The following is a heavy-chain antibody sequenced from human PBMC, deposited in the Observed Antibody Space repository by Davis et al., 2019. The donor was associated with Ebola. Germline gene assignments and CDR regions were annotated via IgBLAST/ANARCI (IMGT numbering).Heavy chain of an antibody. J-gene: IGHJ6*04. CDR3: AKSGLSFGVVKYHYGMDV. D-gene: IGHD3-3*01. V-gene: IGHV3-64*04. CDR2: ISSNGGST. CDR1: GFTFSSYA. Sequence: GESLEISCSASGFTFSSYAMHWVRQAPGKGLEYVSAISSNGGSTYYADSVKGRFTISRDNSKKTLYLQMNSLRAEDTAVYYCAKSGLSFGVVKYHYGMDVWGKGTTVTVSS.